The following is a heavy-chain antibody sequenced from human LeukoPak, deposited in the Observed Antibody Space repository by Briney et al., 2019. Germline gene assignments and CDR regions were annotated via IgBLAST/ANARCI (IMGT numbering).Heavy chain of an antibody. Sequence: ASVKVSCEASGYTFTSYGISWVREAPGQGLECMGWISAYNGHTKYAQNLQGRVTMTTDTSTSIAYMELRSLRSDDTAVYYCARDAILEGTFDYWGQGTLVTVSS. D-gene: IGHD1-7*01. CDR2: ISAYNGHT. CDR3: ARDAILEGTFDY. V-gene: IGHV1-18*01. J-gene: IGHJ4*02. CDR1: GYTFTSYG.